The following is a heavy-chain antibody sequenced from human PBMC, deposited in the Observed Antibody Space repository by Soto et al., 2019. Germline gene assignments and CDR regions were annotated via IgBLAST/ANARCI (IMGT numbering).Heavy chain of an antibody. J-gene: IGHJ4*02. CDR2: INGGNGNT. CDR3: ARDDSGFSGSHYIDYFNY. D-gene: IGHD1-26*01. Sequence: ASXKVSCKASGTTVPNYAIHWVRQAPGQRLEWMGWINGGNGNTYYSEHFQGRVTFTRDTSAGTVYMQLSSLTSEDTAAYYCARDDSGFSGSHYIDYFNYWGQGALVTVS. CDR1: GTTVPNYA. V-gene: IGHV1-3*01.